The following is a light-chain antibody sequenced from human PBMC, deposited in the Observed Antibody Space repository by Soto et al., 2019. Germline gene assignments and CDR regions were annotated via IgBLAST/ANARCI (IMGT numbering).Light chain of an antibody. V-gene: IGKV3-11*01. Sequence: EIVMTQSPATLSVSPGGRATLCCRSSQSVSSYLAWYQQKPGQAPRLLIYDASNRATGIPARFSGSGSGTDFTLTISSLEPEDFAVYYCQQRSNWPSITFGQGTRLEIK. CDR3: QQRSNWPSIT. J-gene: IGKJ5*01. CDR1: QSVSSY. CDR2: DAS.